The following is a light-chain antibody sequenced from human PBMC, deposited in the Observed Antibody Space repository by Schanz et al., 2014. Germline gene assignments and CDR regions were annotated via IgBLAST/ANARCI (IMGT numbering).Light chain of an antibody. V-gene: IGKV3-20*01. Sequence: ETVLTQSPGALSLSPGERATLSCRASQSVSSSYLAWYQQKPGQAPRLLIYGASSRATGIPDRFSGSGSGTDFTLTISRLEPEDFAVYYCQQHGSSTLTFGQGTRLDIK. CDR2: GAS. CDR3: QQHGSSTLT. CDR1: QSVSSSY. J-gene: IGKJ5*01.